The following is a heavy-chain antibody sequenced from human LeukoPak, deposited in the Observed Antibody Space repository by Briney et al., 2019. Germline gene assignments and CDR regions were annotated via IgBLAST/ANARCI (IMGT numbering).Heavy chain of an antibody. V-gene: IGHV3-64*01. CDR2: ISSNGGNT. CDR1: GFSFSTYA. D-gene: IGHD6-19*01. J-gene: IGHJ4*02. CDR3: ARRDTSGYFSDY. Sequence: GGCLRLSCAASGFSFSTYAMSWVRQAPGKGLEYVAAISSNGGNTYYPNSMKGRFTISRDNSKNTLYLQMGSLRVEDMAVYYCARRDTSGYFSDYWGQGTLVTVSS.